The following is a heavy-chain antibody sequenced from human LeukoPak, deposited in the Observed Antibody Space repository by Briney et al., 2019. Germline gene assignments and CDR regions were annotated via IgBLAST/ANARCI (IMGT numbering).Heavy chain of an antibody. CDR2: FHPGDSDT. Sequence: GESLKISCKASGYSFTTHWIGWVRQMPGKGLEWMGIFHPGDSDTRYSPSFQGQVTISADKSISTAYLQWTSLKASDTAMYYCARHESSGYIDWGQGTQVTVSS. V-gene: IGHV5-51*01. CDR1: GYSFTTHW. D-gene: IGHD6-19*01. J-gene: IGHJ4*02. CDR3: ARHESSGYID.